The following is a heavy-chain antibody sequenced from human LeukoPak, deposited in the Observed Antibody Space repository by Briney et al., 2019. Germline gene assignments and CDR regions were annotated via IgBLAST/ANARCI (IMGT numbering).Heavy chain of an antibody. D-gene: IGHD4-23*01. Sequence: PSETLSLTCAVYGGSFSGYYWSWIRQPPGKGLEWIGEISHSGSTNYNPSLKSRVTISVDTSKNQFSLKLSSVTAADTAVYYCARGSVVTPISDYWGQGTLVTVSS. J-gene: IGHJ4*02. CDR1: GGSFSGYY. V-gene: IGHV4-34*01. CDR2: ISHSGST. CDR3: ARGSVVTPISDY.